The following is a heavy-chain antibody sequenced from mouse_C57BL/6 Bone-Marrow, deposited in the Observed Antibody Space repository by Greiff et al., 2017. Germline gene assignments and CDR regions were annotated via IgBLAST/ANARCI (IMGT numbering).Heavy chain of an antibody. J-gene: IGHJ1*03. CDR3: VSTTTAPYWYFDV. Sequence: EVQGVESGGGLVQPKGSLKLSCAASGFSFNTYAMNWVRQAPGKGLEWVARIRSKSNNYATYYADSVKDRFTISRDDSESMLYLQMNNLKTEDTAMYYCVSTTTAPYWYFDVWGTGTTVTVSS. D-gene: IGHD1-2*01. CDR1: GFSFNTYA. CDR2: IRSKSNNYAT. V-gene: IGHV10-1*01.